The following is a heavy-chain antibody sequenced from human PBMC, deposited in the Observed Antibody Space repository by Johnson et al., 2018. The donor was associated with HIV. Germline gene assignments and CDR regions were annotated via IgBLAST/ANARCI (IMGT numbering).Heavy chain of an antibody. CDR2: ISGSGGST. Sequence: EKLVESGGGVVQPGRSLRLYCAASGFTFTNYGMHWVRQAPGKGLEWVSAISGSGGSTYYADSVKGRFTISRDNSKNTLYLQMNSLRAEDTAVYYCAKNTAMVGDAFDIWGQGTMVTVSS. D-gene: IGHD5-18*01. CDR3: AKNTAMVGDAFDI. V-gene: IGHV3-23*04. CDR1: GFTFTNYG. J-gene: IGHJ3*02.